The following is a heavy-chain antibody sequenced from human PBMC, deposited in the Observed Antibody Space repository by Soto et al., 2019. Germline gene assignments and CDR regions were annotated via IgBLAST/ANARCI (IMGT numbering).Heavy chain of an antibody. CDR2: ISWNSGSI. V-gene: IGHV3-9*01. CDR1: GFTFDDYA. CDR3: AKDSGGGVGLFDY. Sequence: LRLSCAASGFTFDDYAMHWVRQAPWKGLEWVSVISWNSGSIGYADSVKGRFTISRDSAKNSLYLQMSSLRAEDTAFYYCAKDSGGGVGLFDYWGQGTLVTVYS. D-gene: IGHD3-16*01. J-gene: IGHJ4*02.